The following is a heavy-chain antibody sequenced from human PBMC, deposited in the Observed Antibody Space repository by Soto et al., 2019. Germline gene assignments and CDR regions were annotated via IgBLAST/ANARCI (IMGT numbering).Heavy chain of an antibody. J-gene: IGHJ3*02. CDR3: ARVRGGYSSGWSPLDI. CDR2: INPNSGGT. CDR1: GYTFTGYY. Sequence: ASVKVSCKASGYTFTGYYMHWVRQAPGQGLEWMGWINPNSGGTNYAQKFQGWVTMTRDTSISTAYMELSRLRSDDTAVYYCARVRGGYSSGWSPLDIWGQGTMVTVSS. D-gene: IGHD6-19*01. V-gene: IGHV1-2*04.